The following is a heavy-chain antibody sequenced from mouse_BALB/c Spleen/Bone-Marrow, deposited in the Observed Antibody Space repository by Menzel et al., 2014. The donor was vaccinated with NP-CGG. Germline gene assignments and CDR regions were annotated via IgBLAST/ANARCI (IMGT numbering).Heavy chain of an antibody. J-gene: IGHJ2*01. CDR3: ARGGISVDY. CDR1: GYAFSVYW. CDR2: IYPGDGDT. V-gene: IGHV1-80*01. Sequence: QVQLQQSGAELVRPGSSVKISCKASGYAFSVYWMNWVKQRPGQGLEWIGQIYPGDGDTNYNGKFKGRATLTADKSSNTAYVQLSSLTSEDSAVYFCARGGISVDYWGQGTTLTGSS.